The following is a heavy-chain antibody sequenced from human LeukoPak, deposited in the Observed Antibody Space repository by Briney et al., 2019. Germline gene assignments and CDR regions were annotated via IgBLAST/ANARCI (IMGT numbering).Heavy chain of an antibody. CDR2: ISTYDGNT. V-gene: IGHV1-18*01. D-gene: IGHD5-12*01. J-gene: IGHJ4*02. CDR1: GYTFTTYG. Sequence: ASVMVSCKASGYTFTTYGINWVRQAPGQGLEWMGWISTYDGNTNYAQKLRGRLSMIRDTSTSTAYLELRDLRSDDTAMYYCASRGYFGYDYGNYFANWGQGMLVTVSS. CDR3: ASRGYFGYDYGNYFAN.